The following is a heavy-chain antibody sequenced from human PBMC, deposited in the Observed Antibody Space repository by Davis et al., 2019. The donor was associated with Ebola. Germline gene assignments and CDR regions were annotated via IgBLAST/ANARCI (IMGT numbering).Heavy chain of an antibody. V-gene: IGHV3-21*04. CDR1: GFTFSSYS. D-gene: IGHD2/OR15-2a*01. CDR3: ARDRREYCYSSGCFGELDS. Sequence: GESLKISCAASGFTFSSYSMNWVRQAPGKGLEWVSSISSSSSYIYYADSVKGRFTISRDNSKNTLYLQMDSLRDEDTALYYCARDRREYCYSSGCFGELDSWGQGTLVTVSS. CDR2: ISSSSSYI. J-gene: IGHJ4*02.